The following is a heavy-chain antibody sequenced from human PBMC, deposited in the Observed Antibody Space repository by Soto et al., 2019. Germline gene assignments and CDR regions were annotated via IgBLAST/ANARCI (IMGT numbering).Heavy chain of an antibody. D-gene: IGHD2-21*01. CDR2: STTFSGAA. CDR1: GGNFKTYA. CDR3: ARGGKERFRGPGMDV. V-gene: IGHV1-69*01. J-gene: IGHJ6*02. Sequence: QVQLVQFGAEVREPGSSVRLSGKASGGNFKTYACNWVRQAPGQGLVWLGGSTTFSGAAMYAPRFQGRVTITADEFRATAYMELSSLRYDDTAVYYCARGGKERFRGPGMDVWGQGTTVTVSS.